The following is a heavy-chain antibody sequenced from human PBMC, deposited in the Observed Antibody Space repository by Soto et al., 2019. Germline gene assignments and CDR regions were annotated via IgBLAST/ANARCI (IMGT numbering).Heavy chain of an antibody. Sequence: SETLSLTCAVYGGSFSGYYWSWIRQPPGKGLEWIGEINHSGSTNYNPSLKSRVTISVDTSKNQFSLKLSSVTAADTAVYYCARGVSGLRYFDWLLDNWFDPWGQGTLVTVPQ. V-gene: IGHV4-34*01. J-gene: IGHJ5*02. CDR1: GGSFSGYY. CDR3: ARGVSGLRYFDWLLDNWFDP. D-gene: IGHD3-9*01. CDR2: INHSGST.